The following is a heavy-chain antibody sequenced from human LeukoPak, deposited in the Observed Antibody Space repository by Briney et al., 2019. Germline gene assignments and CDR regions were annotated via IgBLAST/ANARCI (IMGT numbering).Heavy chain of an antibody. J-gene: IGHJ4*02. CDR3: ARVDNWNYGETDY. CDR1: GYTFTSYG. V-gene: IGHV1-18*01. CDR2: ISAYNGNT. D-gene: IGHD1-7*01. Sequence: ASVKVSCKASGYTFTSYGISWVRQAPGQGLEWMGWISAYNGNTNYAQKLQGRVTMTTDTSTSTDYMELRSLRSDDTAVYYCARVDNWNYGETDYWGQGTLVTVSS.